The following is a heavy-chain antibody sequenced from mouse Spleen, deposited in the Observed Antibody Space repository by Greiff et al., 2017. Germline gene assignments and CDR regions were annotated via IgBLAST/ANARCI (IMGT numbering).Heavy chain of an antibody. J-gene: IGHJ1*01. D-gene: IGHD2-14*01. CDR1: GYAFSSSW. CDR3: ASYRYDGYWYFDV. CDR2: IYPGDGDT. V-gene: IGHV1-82*01. Sequence: QVQLQQSGPELVKPGASVKISCKASGYAFSSSWMNWVKQRPGKGLEWIGRIYPGDGDTNYNGKFKGKATLTADKSSSTAYMQLSSLTSEDSAVYFCASYRYDGYWYFDVWGAGTTVTVSS.